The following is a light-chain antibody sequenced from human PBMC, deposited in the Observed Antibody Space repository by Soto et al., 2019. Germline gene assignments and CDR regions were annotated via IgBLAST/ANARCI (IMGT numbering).Light chain of an antibody. CDR1: QDISNY. V-gene: IGKV1-33*01. J-gene: IGKJ1*01. Sequence: DIQMTQSPSSLSASVGDRVTITCQASQDISNYLNWYQQKPGKAPKLLIYDASNLETGVPSRFSGSGSGTDFTFTISSLQPEDIATYYCQKYNSAPWTFGPGTKVEIK. CDR3: QKYNSAPWT. CDR2: DAS.